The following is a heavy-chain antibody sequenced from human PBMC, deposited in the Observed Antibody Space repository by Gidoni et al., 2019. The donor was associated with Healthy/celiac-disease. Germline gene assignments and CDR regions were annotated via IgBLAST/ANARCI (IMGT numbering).Heavy chain of an antibody. CDR1: GFTFSRYS. CDR2: ISSSSSYI. V-gene: IGHV3-21*01. Sequence: EVQLVESGGGLVKPGGSLRLYCAASGFTFSRYSMNWVRQAPGKGLEWFSSISSSSSYIYYADSVKGRFTISRDNAKNSLYLQMNSLRAEDTAVYYCARDRDPYYDILTGFNDAFDIWGQGTMVTVSS. D-gene: IGHD3-9*01. J-gene: IGHJ3*02. CDR3: ARDRDPYYDILTGFNDAFDI.